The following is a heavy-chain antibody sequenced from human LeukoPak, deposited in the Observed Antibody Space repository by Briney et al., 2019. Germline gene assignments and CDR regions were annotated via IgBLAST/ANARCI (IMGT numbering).Heavy chain of an antibody. Sequence: PGGSLGLSCAASGFTFSSYAMSWIRQAPGKGLEWVSYISSSGSTIYYADSVKGRFTISRDNAKNSLYLQMNSLRAEDTAVYYCARGRYSSGYYSFYYWGQGTLVTVSS. V-gene: IGHV3-11*04. D-gene: IGHD3-22*01. CDR2: ISSSGSTI. J-gene: IGHJ4*02. CDR1: GFTFSSYA. CDR3: ARGRYSSGYYSFYY.